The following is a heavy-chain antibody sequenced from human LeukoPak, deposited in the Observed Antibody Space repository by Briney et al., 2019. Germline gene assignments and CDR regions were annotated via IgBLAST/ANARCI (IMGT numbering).Heavy chain of an antibody. Sequence: SETLSLTCSVSGGSITSTSYCWGWIRQPPGEGLEWIGSVYYTGSTYYNPSLRSRVTISVDTSKNQFSLRLSSVTAADTAVFYCARVWYGSSTLGWFDPWGQGTLVTVSS. CDR2: VYYTGST. J-gene: IGHJ5*02. CDR1: GGSITSTSYC. CDR3: ARVWYGSSTLGWFDP. V-gene: IGHV4-39*01. D-gene: IGHD3-10*01.